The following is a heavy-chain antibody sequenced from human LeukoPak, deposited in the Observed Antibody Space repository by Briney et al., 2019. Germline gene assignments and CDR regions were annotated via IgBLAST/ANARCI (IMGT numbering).Heavy chain of an antibody. CDR1: EFTFSHHA. V-gene: IGHV3-30-3*01. D-gene: IGHD3-22*01. Sequence: GGSLRLSCVASEFTFSHHAMHWVRQGPGKGLEWVSFISHDGSIKYYLDSVRGRFTISRDNSKNTLYLHMNSLRAEDTAVYYCARDWALYYYDSRTYYPDSWGQGTLVTVSS. CDR3: ARDWALYYYDSRTYYPDS. CDR2: ISHDGSIK. J-gene: IGHJ5*01.